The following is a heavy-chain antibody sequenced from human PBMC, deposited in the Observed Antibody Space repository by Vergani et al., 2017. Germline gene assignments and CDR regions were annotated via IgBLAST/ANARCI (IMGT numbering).Heavy chain of an antibody. CDR1: GGSISSSSYY. D-gene: IGHD3-16*01. CDR2: IYYSGST. CDR3: ARDIGGEPPRADLWFDP. J-gene: IGHJ5*02. Sequence: QLQLQESGPGLVKPSETLSLTCTVSGGSISSSSYYWGWIRQPPGKGLEWIGYIYYSGSTNYNPSLKSRVTISVDTSKNQFSLKLSSVTAADTAVYYCARDIGGEPPRADLWFDPWGQGTLDTVSS. V-gene: IGHV4-61*05.